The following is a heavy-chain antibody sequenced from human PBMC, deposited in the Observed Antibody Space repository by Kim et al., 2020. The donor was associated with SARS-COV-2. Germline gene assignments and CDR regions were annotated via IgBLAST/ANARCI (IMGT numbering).Heavy chain of an antibody. J-gene: IGHJ3*02. CDR3: ASFSITGTTRDAFDI. CDR1: GFTFSSYS. V-gene: IGHV3-21*01. D-gene: IGHD1-20*01. CDR2: ISSSSSYI. Sequence: GGSLRLSCAASGFTFSSYSMNWVRQAPGKGLEWVSSISSSSSYIYYADSVKGRFTISRDNAKNSLYLQMNSLRAEDTAVYYCASFSITGTTRDAFDIWGQGTMVTVSS.